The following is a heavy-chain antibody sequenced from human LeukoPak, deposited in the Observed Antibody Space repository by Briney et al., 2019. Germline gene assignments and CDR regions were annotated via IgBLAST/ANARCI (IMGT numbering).Heavy chain of an antibody. V-gene: IGHV3-21*01. J-gene: IGHJ5*02. CDR2: ISSSSSYM. D-gene: IGHD2-15*01. Sequence: PGGSLRLSCAASGFTFSSYSMNWVRQAPGKGLEWVSCISSSSSYMYYADSVRGRFTISRDNAKNSLYLQMNSLRAEDTAVYSCARGADGVSSNSRGWFDPWGQGTLVTVSS. CDR1: GFTFSSYS. CDR3: ARGADGVSSNSRGWFDP.